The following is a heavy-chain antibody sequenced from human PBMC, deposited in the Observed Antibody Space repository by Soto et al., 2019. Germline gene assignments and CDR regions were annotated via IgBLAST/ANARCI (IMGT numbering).Heavy chain of an antibody. V-gene: IGHV3-30*18. D-gene: IGHD1-26*01. CDR3: AKGSYSGVYSDFDY. CDR1: GFTFSRYG. Sequence: GGSLRLSCAASGFTFSRYGLHWLRQAPGKGLEWVAVISYDGSNKYYADSVEGRFILSRDNSKNTLFLQMNSLRAEDTAVYYCAKGSYSGVYSDFDYWGQGTLVTVSS. CDR2: ISYDGSNK. J-gene: IGHJ4*02.